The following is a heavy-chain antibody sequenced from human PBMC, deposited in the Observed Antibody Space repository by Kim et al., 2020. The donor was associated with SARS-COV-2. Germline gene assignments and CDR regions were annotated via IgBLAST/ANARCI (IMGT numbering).Heavy chain of an antibody. CDR3: AKLATRRGEVGNY. D-gene: IGHD5-12*01. CDR2: IWYDGSNK. Sequence: GGSLRLSCAASGFTFSSYGMHWVRQAPGKGLEWVAVIWYDGSNKYYADSVKGRFTISRDNSKNTLYLQMNSLRAEDTAVYYCAKLATRRGEVGNYWGQGTLVTVSS. J-gene: IGHJ4*02. CDR1: GFTFSSYG. V-gene: IGHV3-33*06.